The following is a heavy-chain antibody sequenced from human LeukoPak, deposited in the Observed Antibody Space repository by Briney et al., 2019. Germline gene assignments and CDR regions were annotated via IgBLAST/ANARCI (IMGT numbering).Heavy chain of an antibody. CDR1: GGSISSYY. J-gene: IGHJ6*03. Sequence: KPSETLSLTCTVSGGSISSYYWSWIRQPPGKGLEWIGYIYYSGSTNYNPSLKSRVTISVDTSKNQFSLKLSSVTAADTAVYYCARELFWSGYYYYMDVWGKGTTVTVSS. CDR2: IYYSGST. CDR3: ARELFWSGYYYYMDV. D-gene: IGHD3-3*01. V-gene: IGHV4-59*01.